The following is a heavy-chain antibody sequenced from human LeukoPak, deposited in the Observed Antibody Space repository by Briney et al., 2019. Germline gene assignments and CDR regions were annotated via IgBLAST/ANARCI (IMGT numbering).Heavy chain of an antibody. CDR3: TRIGFFYDSSGYSGAFDI. CDR1: GISLSTSGMR. D-gene: IGHD3-22*01. CDR2: IDWDDDK. J-gene: IGHJ3*02. V-gene: IGHV2-70*04. Sequence: SGPALVKPTQTLTLTCTFSGISLSTSGMRVSWIRQPPGKALEWLARIDWDDDKFYSTSLKTRLTISKDTSKNQVVLTMTNMDPVDTATYYCTRIGFFYDSSGYSGAFDIWGQGTMVIVSS.